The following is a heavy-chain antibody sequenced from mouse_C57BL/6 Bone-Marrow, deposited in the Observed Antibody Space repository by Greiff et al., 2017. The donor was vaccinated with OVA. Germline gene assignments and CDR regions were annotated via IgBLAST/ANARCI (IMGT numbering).Heavy chain of an antibody. CDR1: GYTFTSYW. CDR2: IYPGNSDT. CDR3: TRDGYYGSKDAMDY. D-gene: IGHD1-1*01. J-gene: IGHJ4*01. Sequence: EVQLQQSGTVLARPGASVKMSCKTSGYTFTSYWMHWVKQRPGQGLEWIWAIYPGNSDTSYNQKFKGKAKLTAVTSASTAYMELSSLTNEDSAVYYCTRDGYYGSKDAMDYWGQGTSVTVSS. V-gene: IGHV1-5*01.